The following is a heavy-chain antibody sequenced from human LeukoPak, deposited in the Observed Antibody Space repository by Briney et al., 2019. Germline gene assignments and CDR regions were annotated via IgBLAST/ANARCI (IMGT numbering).Heavy chain of an antibody. J-gene: IGHJ4*02. CDR2: ISGSGGST. Sequence: PGGSLRLSCAASGFTFSSYGMHWVRQAPGKGLEWVSAISGSGGSTYYADSVKGRFTISRDNSKNTLYLQMNSLRAEDTAVYYCAKDVFARSPEIGFFDYWGQGTLVTVSS. V-gene: IGHV3-23*01. CDR3: AKDVFARSPEIGFFDY. D-gene: IGHD3-3*01. CDR1: GFTFSSYG.